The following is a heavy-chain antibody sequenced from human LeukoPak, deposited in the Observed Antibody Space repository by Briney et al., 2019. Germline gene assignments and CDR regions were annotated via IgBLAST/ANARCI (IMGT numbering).Heavy chain of an antibody. D-gene: IGHD3/OR15-3a*01. CDR2: IYHSGST. Sequence: SETLSLTCAVSGGSISSGGYSWSWIRQPPGKGLEWIGYIYHSGSTYYNPSLKSRVTISVDTSKNQSSLKLSSVTAADTAVYYCARHRGTVGLGAFDIWGQGTMVTVSS. J-gene: IGHJ3*02. CDR1: GGSISSGGYS. CDR3: ARHRGTVGLGAFDI. V-gene: IGHV4-30-2*03.